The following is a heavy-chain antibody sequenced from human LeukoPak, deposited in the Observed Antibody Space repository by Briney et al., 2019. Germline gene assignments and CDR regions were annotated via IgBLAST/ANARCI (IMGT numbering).Heavy chain of an antibody. D-gene: IGHD3-22*01. CDR3: ARDLDSSGYYYVIAY. V-gene: IGHV3-30-3*01. J-gene: IGHJ4*02. Sequence: GRSLRLSCAASGFTFSSYAMHWVRQAPGKGLEWVAVISYDGSNKYYADSVKGRFTISRDNFKNTLYLQMNSLRAEDTAVYYCARDLDSSGYYYVIAYWGQGTLVTVSS. CDR1: GFTFSSYA. CDR2: ISYDGSNK.